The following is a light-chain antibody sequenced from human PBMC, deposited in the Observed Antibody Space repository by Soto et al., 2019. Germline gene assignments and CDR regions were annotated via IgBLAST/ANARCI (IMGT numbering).Light chain of an antibody. CDR2: GNS. CDR1: SSNIGAGYY. V-gene: IGLV1-40*01. Sequence: QAVLTQPPSVSGAPGQRVTISCTGSSSNIGAGYYVHWYQQRPGTAPKLLIYGNSNRPSGVPDRFSGSKSGTSASLAITGLQAEDEADYYCQSYDSSLSGAVFGGGTKLTVL. J-gene: IGLJ3*02. CDR3: QSYDSSLSGAV.